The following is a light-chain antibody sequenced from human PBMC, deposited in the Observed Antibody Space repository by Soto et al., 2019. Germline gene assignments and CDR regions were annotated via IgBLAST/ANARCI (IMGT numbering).Light chain of an antibody. CDR3: QQYNPSSRT. CDR2: KAS. V-gene: IGKV1-5*03. Sequence: DIQMTQSPSTLSAFVGDRVTITCRASQSISTWLAWYQQKPGKVPKLLIFKASSLQSGAPSRFSGSGSGTDFTLTISSLQPDDFATYYCQQYNPSSRTFGQGTKVDIK. CDR1: QSISTW. J-gene: IGKJ1*01.